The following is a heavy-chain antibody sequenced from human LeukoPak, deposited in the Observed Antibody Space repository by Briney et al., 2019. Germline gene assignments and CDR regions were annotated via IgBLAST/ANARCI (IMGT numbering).Heavy chain of an antibody. CDR2: IYSGGST. V-gene: IGHV3-66*01. J-gene: IGHJ6*02. CDR3: ARDLSMAARPDYYGMDV. Sequence: GGSLRLSCAASGFTVSSNYMSWVRQAPGKGLEWVSVIYSGGSTYYADSVKGRFTISRDNSKNTLYLQMHSTRAEDTAVYYCARDLSMAARPDYYGMDVWGQGTTVTVSS. CDR1: GFTVSSNY. D-gene: IGHD6-6*01.